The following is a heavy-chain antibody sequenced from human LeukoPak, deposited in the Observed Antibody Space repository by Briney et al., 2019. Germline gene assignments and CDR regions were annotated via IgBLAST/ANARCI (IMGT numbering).Heavy chain of an antibody. J-gene: IGHJ5*02. CDR2: IYYSGST. CDR1: GGSISSSSYY. D-gene: IGHD1-7*01. CDR3: ARVSQEITGTTWFDP. V-gene: IGHV4-39*07. Sequence: SETLSLTCTVSGGSISSSSYYWGWIRQPPGKGLEWIGSIYYSGSTYYNPSLKSRVTISVDTSKNQFSLKLSSVTAADTAMYYCARVSQEITGTTWFDPWGQGTLVTVSS.